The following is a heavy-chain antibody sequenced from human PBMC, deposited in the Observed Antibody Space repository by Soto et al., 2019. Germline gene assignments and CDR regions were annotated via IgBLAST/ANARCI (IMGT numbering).Heavy chain of an antibody. CDR2: IKQDGSEQ. J-gene: IGHJ6*02. CDR1: GFTFSGYW. V-gene: IGHV3-7*05. Sequence: EVQLVESGGGLVQPGGSLRLSCAASGFTFSGYWMSWVRQAPGKVLEWVANIKQDGSEQFYVDSVKGRFTISRDNAKNALYLQMNSLRAEDTAVYYCAREAVWGQGTTVTVSS. CDR3: AREAV.